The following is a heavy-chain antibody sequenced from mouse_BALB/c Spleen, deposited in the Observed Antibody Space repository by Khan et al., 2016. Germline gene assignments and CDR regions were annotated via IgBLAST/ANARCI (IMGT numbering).Heavy chain of an antibody. J-gene: IGHJ2*01. Sequence: EVQLQESGPDLAKPSQSLSLTCTVTGYSITSGYNWHWIRQFPGNKLEWMGYIHYGGSTNYNPSLKSRISITRDTSKNQFFLQLNSVTTEDTATXYCAGAPGIFDYWGPGTTLTVSS. V-gene: IGHV3-1*02. D-gene: IGHD4-1*01. CDR2: IHYGGST. CDR3: AGAPGIFDY. CDR1: GYSITSGYN.